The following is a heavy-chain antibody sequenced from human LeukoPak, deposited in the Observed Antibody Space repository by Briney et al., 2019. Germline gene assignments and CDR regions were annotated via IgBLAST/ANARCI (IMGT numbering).Heavy chain of an antibody. Sequence: GASVKVSCKASGYTFTSYGISWVRQAPGQGLEWMGWISAYNGNTNYAQKLQGRVTMTTDTSTSTAYVELRSLRSDDTAVYYCARLFLGGYYYMDVWGKGTTVTVSS. D-gene: IGHD2-15*01. CDR2: ISAYNGNT. J-gene: IGHJ6*03. CDR1: GYTFTSYG. V-gene: IGHV1-18*01. CDR3: ARLFLGGYYYMDV.